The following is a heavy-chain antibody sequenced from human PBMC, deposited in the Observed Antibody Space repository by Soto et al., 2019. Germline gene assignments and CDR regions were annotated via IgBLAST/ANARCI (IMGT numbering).Heavy chain of an antibody. CDR3: AKDLYSSGWYDLDV. Sequence: EVQLLESGGGLVQPGGSLRLSCSASGFTFSSCAMTWVRQAPGEGLEWVSAITGGGESTYYADSVRGRFTISRDNSKNTLYLQMNSLRAEHTALYYCAKDLYSSGWYDLDVWGKGATVTVSS. D-gene: IGHD6-19*01. J-gene: IGHJ6*03. CDR1: GFTFSSCA. CDR2: ITGGGEST. V-gene: IGHV3-23*01.